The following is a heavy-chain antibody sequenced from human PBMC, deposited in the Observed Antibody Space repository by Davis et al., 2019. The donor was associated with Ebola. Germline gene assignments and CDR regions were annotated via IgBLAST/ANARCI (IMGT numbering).Heavy chain of an antibody. Sequence: PSETLSLTCTVSGGSISSYYWSWIRQPPGKGLEWIGYIYYSGSTNYNPSLKSRVTISVDTSKNQFSLKLSSVTAADTAVYYCARGNLGGAPDYWGQGTLVTVSS. J-gene: IGHJ4*02. V-gene: IGHV4-59*01. D-gene: IGHD3-16*01. CDR3: ARGNLGGAPDY. CDR1: GGSISSYY. CDR2: IYYSGST.